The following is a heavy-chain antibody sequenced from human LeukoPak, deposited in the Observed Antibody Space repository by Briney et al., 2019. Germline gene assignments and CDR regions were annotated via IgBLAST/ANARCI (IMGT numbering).Heavy chain of an antibody. D-gene: IGHD2-21*02. CDR3: ASRYSGGDCYKHPGDY. V-gene: IGHV3-66*01. CDR2: IYSGGST. J-gene: IGHJ4*02. CDR1: GFTVSSNQ. Sequence: GGSLRLSCEASGFTVSSNQMSWVRQAPGKGLEWVSVIYSGGSTYYADSVKGRFTISRDKSKNTLYLQMNSLRAEDTAVYYCASRYSGGDCYKHPGDYWGQGTLVTVSS.